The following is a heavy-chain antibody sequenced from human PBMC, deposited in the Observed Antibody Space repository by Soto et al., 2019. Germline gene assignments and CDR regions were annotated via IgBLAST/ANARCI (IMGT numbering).Heavy chain of an antibody. D-gene: IGHD2-15*01. J-gene: IGHJ1*01. CDR1: GYSFTSYW. Sequence: VQPRKIACKCSGYSFTSYWIGWVRQMPGKGLEWMGSMYPGDLNIRYTPSFQGHVSISADRSISTTYLQWSSLEASDTAMYYCARLGYCSGDACYSPVSYWGQGTLVTVSS. CDR3: ARLGYCSGDACYSPVSY. CDR2: MYPGDLNI. V-gene: IGHV5-51*01.